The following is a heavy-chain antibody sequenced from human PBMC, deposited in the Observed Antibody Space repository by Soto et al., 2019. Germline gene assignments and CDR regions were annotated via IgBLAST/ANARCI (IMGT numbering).Heavy chain of an antibody. CDR3: ARDAGLEWSANWFDP. J-gene: IGHJ5*02. CDR2: IYHSGST. Sequence: SQTLSLTCAVSGGSISSGGYSWSWIRPPPGKGLEWIGYIYHSGSTYYNPSLKSRVTISVDRSKNQFSLKLSSVTAADTAVYYCARDAGLEWSANWFDPWGQGTLVTVSS. D-gene: IGHD3-3*01. V-gene: IGHV4-30-2*01. CDR1: GGSISSGGYS.